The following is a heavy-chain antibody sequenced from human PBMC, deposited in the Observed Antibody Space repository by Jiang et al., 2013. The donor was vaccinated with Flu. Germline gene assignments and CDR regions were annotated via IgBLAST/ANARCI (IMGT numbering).Heavy chain of an antibody. CDR1: GGSIGTGGYY. D-gene: IGHD5-12*01. J-gene: IGHJ4*01. CDR2: NSYDGGT. V-gene: IGHV4-31*03. CDR3: VADRGYSGFDLHYFDF. Sequence: GSGLVKPSQTLSLTCTVSGGSIGTGGYYWSWIRQHPGKGLEWIGYNSYDGGTYYSPSLKSRLTISLDTSKNQVSLNLNSVTSADTAVYYCVADRGYSGFDLHYFDFVGPGILVTVS.